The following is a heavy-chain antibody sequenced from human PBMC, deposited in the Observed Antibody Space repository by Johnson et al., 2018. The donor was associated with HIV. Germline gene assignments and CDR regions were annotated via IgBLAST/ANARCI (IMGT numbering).Heavy chain of an antibody. D-gene: IGHD6-13*01. CDR2: ISWNSGSI. J-gene: IGHJ3*02. Sequence: VQLVESGGGVVRPGGSLRLSCAASGFTFDDYGMSWVRQAPVKGLEWVSGISWNSGSIGYADSVKGRFTISRDNSKNTLYLQMNSLRAEDTALYYCAKDRDLAAAGTDAFDIWGQGTVVTVSS. CDR1: GFTFDDYG. V-gene: IGHV3-20*04. CDR3: AKDRDLAAAGTDAFDI.